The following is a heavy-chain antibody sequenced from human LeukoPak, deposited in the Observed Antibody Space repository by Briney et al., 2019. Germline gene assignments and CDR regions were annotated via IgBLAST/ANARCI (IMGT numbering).Heavy chain of an antibody. CDR2: IYTSGST. CDR1: GGSISSYY. CDR3: ARDSGWYAGYYYYYMDV. V-gene: IGHV4-4*07. J-gene: IGHJ6*03. D-gene: IGHD6-19*01. Sequence: SETLSFTCTVSGGSISSYYWSWIRQPAGKGLEWIGRIYTSGSTNYNPSLKSRVTISVDKSKNQFSLKLSSVTAADTAVYYCARDSGWYAGYYYYYMDVWGKGTTVTVSS.